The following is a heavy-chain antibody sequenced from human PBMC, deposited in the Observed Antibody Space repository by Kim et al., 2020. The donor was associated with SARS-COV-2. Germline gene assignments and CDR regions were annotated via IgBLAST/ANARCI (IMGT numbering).Heavy chain of an antibody. CDR1: GYTFTSYA. J-gene: IGHJ6*02. CDR2: INAGNGNT. D-gene: IGHD3-10*01. V-gene: IGHV1-3*01. CDR3: ARGRAGGYGSGSYYNEQIYYADGMDV. Sequence: ASVNVSCKASGYTFTSYAMHWVRQAPGQRLEWMGWINAGNGNTKYSQKFQGRVTITRDTSASTAYMELSSLRSEDTAVYYCARGRAGGYGSGSYYNEQIYYADGMDVWGQGTTGTVS.